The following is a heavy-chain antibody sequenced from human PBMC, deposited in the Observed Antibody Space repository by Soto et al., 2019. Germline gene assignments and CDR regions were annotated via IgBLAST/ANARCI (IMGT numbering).Heavy chain of an antibody. CDR2: INPNSGGT. V-gene: IGHV1-2*04. CDR3: ARELVAAAGYYYYGMDV. Sequence: QVQLVQSGAEVKKPGASVKVSCKASGYTFTGYYMHWVRQAPGQGLEWMGWINPNSGGTNYAQKFQGWVTMTRDTSISTAYMERSRLRSDDTAVYYCARELVAAAGYYYYGMDVWGQGTTVTVSS. D-gene: IGHD6-13*01. CDR1: GYTFTGYY. J-gene: IGHJ6*02.